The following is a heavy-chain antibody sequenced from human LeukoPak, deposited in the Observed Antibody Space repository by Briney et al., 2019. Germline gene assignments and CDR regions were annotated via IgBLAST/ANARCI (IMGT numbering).Heavy chain of an antibody. V-gene: IGHV3-30*04. CDR1: GFTFSSYA. J-gene: IGHJ6*02. D-gene: IGHD2-2*01. CDR2: ISYDGSNK. CDR3: ASYCSSTSCSDGMDV. Sequence: PGGSLRLSCAASGFTFSSYAMHWVRQAPGKGLEWVAVISYDGSNKYYADSVKGRFTISRDNAKNTLYLQMNSLRAEDTAVYYCASYCSSTSCSDGMDVWGQGTTVTVSS.